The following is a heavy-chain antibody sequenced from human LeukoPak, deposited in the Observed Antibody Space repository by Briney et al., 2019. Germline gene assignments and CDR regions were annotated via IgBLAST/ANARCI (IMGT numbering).Heavy chain of an antibody. Sequence: SETLSLTCTVSGGSISGYFWGWIRQPAGKGLEWIGRIYASGTTNYNPSLRSRVTMSVDTSKDQFSLRLTSVTAADTAVYYCARHFGHSDWFDPWGQGTLVTVSS. J-gene: IGHJ5*02. D-gene: IGHD3-10*01. CDR2: IYASGTT. CDR1: GGSISGYF. CDR3: ARHFGHSDWFDP. V-gene: IGHV4-4*07.